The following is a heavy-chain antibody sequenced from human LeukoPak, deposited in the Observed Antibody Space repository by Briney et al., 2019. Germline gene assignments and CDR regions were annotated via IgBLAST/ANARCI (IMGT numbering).Heavy chain of an antibody. Sequence: SETLSLTCAVYGGSFSGYYWSWIRQPPGKGLEWIGEINHSGSTNYNPSLKSRVTISVDTSKNQSSLKLSSVTAADTAVYYCARLTKNDSGSFRFGKKKRGYMDVWGKGTTVTISS. D-gene: IGHD3-10*01. CDR2: INHSGST. J-gene: IGHJ6*03. V-gene: IGHV4-34*01. CDR3: ARLTKNDSGSFRFGKKKRGYMDV. CDR1: GGSFSGYY.